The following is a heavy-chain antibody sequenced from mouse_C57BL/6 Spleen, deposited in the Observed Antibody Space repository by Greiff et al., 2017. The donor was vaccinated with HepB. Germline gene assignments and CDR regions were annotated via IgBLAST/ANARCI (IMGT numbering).Heavy chain of an antibody. Sequence: QVQLQQPGAELVRPGSSVKLSCKASGYTFTSYWMHWVKQRPIQGLEWIGNIDPSDSETHYNQKFKDKATLTVDKSSSTAYMQLSSLTSEDSAVYYCAREEYTTWGYIDVWGTGTTVTVSS. CDR2: IDPSDSET. CDR1: GYTFTSYW. V-gene: IGHV1-52*01. D-gene: IGHD1-1*01. CDR3: AREEYTTWGYIDV. J-gene: IGHJ1*03.